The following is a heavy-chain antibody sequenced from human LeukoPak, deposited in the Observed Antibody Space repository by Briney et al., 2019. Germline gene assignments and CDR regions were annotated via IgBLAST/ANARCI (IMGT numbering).Heavy chain of an antibody. D-gene: IGHD3-10*01. CDR3: ARHGVQLLWFGELLELLAFDI. V-gene: IGHV4-61*08. Sequence: SGTLSLTCTVSGGSISSGGYYWSWIRQPPGKGLEWIGYIYYSGSTNYNPSLKSRVTISVDTSKNQFSLKLSSVTAADTAVYYCARHGVQLLWFGELLELLAFDIWGQGTMVTVSS. CDR2: IYYSGST. J-gene: IGHJ3*02. CDR1: GGSISSGGYY.